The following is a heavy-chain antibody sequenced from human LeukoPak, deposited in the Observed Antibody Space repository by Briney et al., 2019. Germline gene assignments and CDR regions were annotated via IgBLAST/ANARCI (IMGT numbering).Heavy chain of an antibody. CDR1: GFTFDDYG. CDR2: INWNGGST. CDR3: ARVLAAWYMDV. V-gene: IGHV3-20*04. D-gene: IGHD6-13*01. J-gene: IGHJ6*03. Sequence: GGSLRLSCAASGFTFDDYGMSWVRHAPGKGLEWVSGINWNGGSTGYADSVKGRFTISRDDAKNTLYLQMNSLSAEDTAVYFCARVLAAWYMDVWGKGTSVTVSS.